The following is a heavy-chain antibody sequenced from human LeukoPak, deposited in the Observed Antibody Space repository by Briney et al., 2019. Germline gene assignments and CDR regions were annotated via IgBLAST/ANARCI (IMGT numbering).Heavy chain of an antibody. D-gene: IGHD3-10*01. CDR1: GGYISGYYWS. J-gene: IGHJ4*02. CDR2: IYWDDDK. Sequence: TLSLTCTVSGGYISGYYWSWIRQPPGKALEWLALIYWDDDKRYSPSLKSRLTITKDTSKNQVVLTMTNMDPVDTATYYCAHTLWFAEGDYWGQGTLVTVSS. V-gene: IGHV2-5*08. CDR3: AHTLWFAEGDY.